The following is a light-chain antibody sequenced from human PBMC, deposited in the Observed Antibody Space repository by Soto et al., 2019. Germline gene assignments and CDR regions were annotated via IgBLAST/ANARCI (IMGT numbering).Light chain of an antibody. J-gene: IGLJ1*01. Sequence: QSALTQPASVSGSPGQSITISCTGTSSDVGGYNYVSWYQQHPGKAPKLMIYDVSNRPSGVSNRFSGSKSDNTASLTISGLQAADEADYYCSSYTSSSLDVFGTGTKLTVL. CDR3: SSYTSSSLDV. CDR2: DVS. CDR1: SSDVGGYNY. V-gene: IGLV2-14*01.